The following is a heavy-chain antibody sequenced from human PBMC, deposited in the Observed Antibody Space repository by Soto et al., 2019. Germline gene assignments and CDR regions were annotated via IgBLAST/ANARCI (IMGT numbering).Heavy chain of an antibody. CDR3: AKVAGGLGYFDL. CDR2: ISATGGSI. D-gene: IGHD3-16*01. CDR1: GFTFSDYA. V-gene: IGHV3-23*01. J-gene: IGHJ2*01. Sequence: PSETLSLSCVASGFTFSDYAMTWVRQAPGKGLEWVATISATGGSIEYTDSLKGRFTISRDNSKNTLYLQLNGLTSDDTAVHYCAKVAGGLGYFDLWGRGTLVTVSS.